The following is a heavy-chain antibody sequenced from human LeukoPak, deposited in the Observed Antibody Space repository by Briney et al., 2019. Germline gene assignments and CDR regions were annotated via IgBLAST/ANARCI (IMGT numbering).Heavy chain of an antibody. CDR2: IRSKAYGGTT. D-gene: IGHD5-24*01. CDR3: TREGMATIRGAFDY. V-gene: IGHV3-49*03. Sequence: GGSLRLSCTASGFTFGDYAMSWFRQAPGKGLEWVGFIRSKAYGGTTEYAASVKGRFTISRDDSKSIAYLQMNSLKTEDTAVYYCTREGMATIRGAFDYWGQGTLVTVSS. CDR1: GFTFGDYA. J-gene: IGHJ4*02.